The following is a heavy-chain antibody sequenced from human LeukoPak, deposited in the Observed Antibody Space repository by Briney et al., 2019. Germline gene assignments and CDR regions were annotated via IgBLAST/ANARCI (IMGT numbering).Heavy chain of an antibody. CDR3: ARWGLP. V-gene: IGHV3-74*01. J-gene: IGHJ5*02. CDR1: GFTFSTYS. CDR2: INSDGS. D-gene: IGHD3-16*01. Sequence: PGGSLRLSCAASGFTFSTYSMNWVRQAPGKGLVWVSRINSDGSKYADSVKGRFTISRDNAKNTLYLQMNSLRAEDTAVYYCARWGLPWGQRTLATVSS.